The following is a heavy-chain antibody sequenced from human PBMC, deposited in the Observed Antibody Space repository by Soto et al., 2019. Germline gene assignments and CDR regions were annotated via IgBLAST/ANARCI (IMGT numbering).Heavy chain of an antibody. J-gene: IGHJ1*01. CDR2: ISAYNGNT. CDR1: GYTFTSYG. D-gene: IGHD6-19*01. V-gene: IGHV1-18*01. CDR3: ARDQSVAGGWYGLLQTGAEYFQH. Sequence: QVQLVQSGAEVKKPGASVKVSCKASGYTFTSYGISWVRQAPGQGLEWMGWISAYNGNTNYAQKLQGRVTMTTDTSTSTGYMELRSLRSDDTAVYYCARDQSVAGGWYGLLQTGAEYFQHWGQGTLVTVSS.